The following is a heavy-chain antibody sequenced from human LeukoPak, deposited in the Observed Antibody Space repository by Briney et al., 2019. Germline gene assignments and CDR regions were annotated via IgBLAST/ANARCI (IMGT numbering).Heavy chain of an antibody. V-gene: IGHV4-34*01. CDR3: ARGSGWLKY. CDR1: GGSFSGYY. Sequence: SETLSLTCAVYGGSFSGYYWSWIRQPPGKGLEWIGEIIYSGNTNYNPSLKSRVTVSVDTSKNQFSLKVSSVTAADTAVYYCARGSGWLKYWGQGTLVTVSS. CDR2: IIYSGNT. D-gene: IGHD5-12*01. J-gene: IGHJ4*02.